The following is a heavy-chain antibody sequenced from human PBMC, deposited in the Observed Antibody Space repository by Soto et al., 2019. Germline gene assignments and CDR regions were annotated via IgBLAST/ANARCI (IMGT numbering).Heavy chain of an antibody. CDR2: INGDGSEK. V-gene: IGHV3-7*05. CDR1: GFTFSSFW. J-gene: IGHJ4*02. CDR3: ASGGHVDY. D-gene: IGHD3-16*01. Sequence: EVQLVESWGDLVQPGVSLRLSCAASGFTFSSFWMTWVRQAPGKGLEWVANINGDGSEKHYVDSLRGRFTISRDNAKNSLFLQMNSLSADDTAVYYCASGGHVDYCGQGTMVTVSS.